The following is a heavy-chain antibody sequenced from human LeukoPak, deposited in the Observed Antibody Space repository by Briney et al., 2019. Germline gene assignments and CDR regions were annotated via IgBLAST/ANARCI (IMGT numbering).Heavy chain of an antibody. V-gene: IGHV3-23*01. D-gene: IGHD3-16*01. Sequence: GGSLRLSCAASGFTVSSNYMSWVRQAPGKGLEWVSAISSSGRTTYYADSVKGRFTVSRDNSKNTLYLQMNSLRAEDTAVYYCASQRLGELYVTLLDYWGQGTLVTVSS. CDR3: ASQRLGELYVTLLDY. J-gene: IGHJ4*02. CDR1: GFTVSSNY. CDR2: ISSSGRTT.